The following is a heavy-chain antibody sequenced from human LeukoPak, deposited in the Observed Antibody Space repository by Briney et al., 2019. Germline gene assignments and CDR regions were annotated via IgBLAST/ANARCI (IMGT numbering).Heavy chain of an antibody. Sequence: SETLSLTCAVYGGPFSGYYWSWIRQPPGKGLEWIGEINHSGSTNYNPSLKSRVTISVDTSKNQFSLKLSSVTAADTAVYYCARISIVGATTLDYWGQGTLVTVSS. CDR2: INHSGST. CDR3: ARISIVGATTLDY. D-gene: IGHD1-26*01. CDR1: GGPFSGYY. J-gene: IGHJ4*02. V-gene: IGHV4-34*01.